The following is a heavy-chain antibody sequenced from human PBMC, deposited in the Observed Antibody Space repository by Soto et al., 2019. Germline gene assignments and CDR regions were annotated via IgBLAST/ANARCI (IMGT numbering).Heavy chain of an antibody. CDR3: AAPRDEYGSGVSWFTYGMDI. CDR1: GFTFSDYA. J-gene: IGHJ6*02. V-gene: IGHV3-23*01. D-gene: IGHD3-10*01. CDR2: LDGAGGST. Sequence: GGSLRLSCLASGFTFSDYAMTWVRHVPGRGLEWVASLDGAGGSTYYADSVRGRFTISRHNSQNTLFLQMKRLTVDDTAIYYCAAPRDEYGSGVSWFTYGMDIWGQGTTVTVSS.